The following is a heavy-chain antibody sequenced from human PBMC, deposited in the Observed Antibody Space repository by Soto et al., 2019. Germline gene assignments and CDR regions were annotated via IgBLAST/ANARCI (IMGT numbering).Heavy chain of an antibody. J-gene: IGHJ4*02. Sequence: EVQLVESGGGLVQPGRSLRLSCAASGFTFDDYAMHWVRQAPGKGLEWVSGISWNSGSIGYADSVKGRFTISRDNAKNSLYLQMNSLRAEDTALYYCAKAQQWLDPYFDYWGQGTLVTVSS. CDR3: AKAQQWLDPYFDY. D-gene: IGHD6-19*01. CDR1: GFTFDDYA. CDR2: ISWNSGSI. V-gene: IGHV3-9*01.